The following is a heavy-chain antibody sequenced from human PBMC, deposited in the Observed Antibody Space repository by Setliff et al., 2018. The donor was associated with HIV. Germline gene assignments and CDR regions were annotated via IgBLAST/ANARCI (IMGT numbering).Heavy chain of an antibody. Sequence: SETLSLTCTVSGGSISSSSYYWGWIRQPPGKGLQWIGSIYFTGDSYYDPSLKSRITISADTSKNQLSLNLSSVTAADTAVYYCARAAYSGTYLWEPATDLWGRGTLVTVSS. CDR2: IYFTGDS. CDR3: ARAAYSGTYLWEPATDL. J-gene: IGHJ2*01. CDR1: GGSISSSSYY. V-gene: IGHV4-39*07. D-gene: IGHD1-26*01.